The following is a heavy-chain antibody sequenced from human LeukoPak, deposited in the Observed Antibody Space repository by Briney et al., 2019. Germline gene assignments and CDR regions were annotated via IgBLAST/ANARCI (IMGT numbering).Heavy chain of an antibody. V-gene: IGHV3-23*01. J-gene: IGHJ4*02. CDR2: IPDGSTNT. Sequence: GGSLRLSCAASGFTFSSYAMSWVRQTPGKGLEWVSTIPDGSTNTYYADSVKGRFTISRDNSKNTLYLQMNSLGAEDTAVYYCARHQGWLQWEYWGQGTLVTVSS. CDR3: ARHQGWLQWEY. D-gene: IGHD5-24*01. CDR1: GFTFSSYA.